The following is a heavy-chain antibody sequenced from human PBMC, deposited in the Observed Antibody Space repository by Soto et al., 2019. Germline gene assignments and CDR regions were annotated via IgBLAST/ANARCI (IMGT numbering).Heavy chain of an antibody. Sequence: GASVKVSCKASGYTFTSYGISWVRQAPGQGLEWMGWISAYNGNTNYAQKLQGRVTMTTDTSTSTAYMELRSLRSDDTAVYYCARDSSGVFYYYYGMDVWGQGTTVTVSS. CDR1: GYTFTSYG. D-gene: IGHD3-22*01. J-gene: IGHJ6*02. CDR2: ISAYNGNT. V-gene: IGHV1-18*01. CDR3: ARDSSGVFYYYYGMDV.